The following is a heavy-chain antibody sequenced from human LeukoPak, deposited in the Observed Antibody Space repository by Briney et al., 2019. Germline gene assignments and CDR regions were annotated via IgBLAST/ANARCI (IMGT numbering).Heavy chain of an antibody. CDR3: ASHREGSSGYFGY. CDR2: IHYSGST. Sequence: PWETLSLTCTVSGGSISSYYWSWIRQPPGKGLEWIGYIHYSGSTNYNPSLKSRVTISVDTSKNQFSLKLSSVTAADTAVYYCASHREGSSGYFGYWGQGTLVTVSS. V-gene: IGHV4-59*08. D-gene: IGHD3-22*01. J-gene: IGHJ4*02. CDR1: GGSISSYY.